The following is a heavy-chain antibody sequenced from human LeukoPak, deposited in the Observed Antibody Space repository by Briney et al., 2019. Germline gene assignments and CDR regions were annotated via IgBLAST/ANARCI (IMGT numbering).Heavy chain of an antibody. J-gene: IGHJ4*02. CDR1: GFTFSSYS. CDR3: ARDYYGSGWYGDY. D-gene: IGHD6-19*01. V-gene: IGHV3-48*01. CDR2: ISSSSSTI. Sequence: PGGSLRLSCAASGFTFSSYSMNWVRQAPGKGLEWVSYISSSSSTIYYADSVKGRFTISRDNAKNSLFLQMNSLRAEDTAVYYCARDYYGSGWYGDYWGQGTLVTVSS.